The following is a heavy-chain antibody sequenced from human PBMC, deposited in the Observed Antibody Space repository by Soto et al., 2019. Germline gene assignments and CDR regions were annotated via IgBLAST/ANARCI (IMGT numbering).Heavy chain of an antibody. D-gene: IGHD2-15*01. Sequence: VGSLRLSCAASGFTFSSYAMSWVRQAPGKGLEWVSAISGSGGSTYYADSVKGRFTISRDNSKNTLYLQMNSLRAEDTAVYYCAKGPVAAIEGWFDPWGQGTLVTASS. CDR2: ISGSGGST. CDR3: AKGPVAAIEGWFDP. V-gene: IGHV3-23*01. J-gene: IGHJ5*02. CDR1: GFTFSSYA.